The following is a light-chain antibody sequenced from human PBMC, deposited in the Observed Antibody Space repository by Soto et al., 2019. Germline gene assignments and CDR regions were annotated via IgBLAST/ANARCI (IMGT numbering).Light chain of an antibody. CDR1: QSVSSN. V-gene: IGKV3-15*01. CDR3: QQYNNWPPLT. J-gene: IGKJ5*01. CDR2: GAS. Sequence: EIVMTQSPATLSVSPGERATLSCRASQSVSSNLAWYQQKPGQAPRLLLYGASTRATGIPARFSGSGSGTEFTLTISSLQSEDFAVYYCQQYNNWPPLTFGQGTRLEI.